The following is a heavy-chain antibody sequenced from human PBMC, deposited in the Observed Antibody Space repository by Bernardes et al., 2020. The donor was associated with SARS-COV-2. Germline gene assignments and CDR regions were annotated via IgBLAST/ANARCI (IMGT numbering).Heavy chain of an antibody. CDR2: IIPILGIA. V-gene: IGHV1-69*02. D-gene: IGHD6-13*01. CDR3: ARVAAPGIAAAINWFDP. CDR1: GGTFSSYT. J-gene: IGHJ5*02. Sequence: SVKVSCKASGGTFSSYTISWVRQAPGQGLEWMGRIIPILGIANYAQQFPGRVTITADKSTSTAYMELSSLRSEDTAVYYCARVAAPGIAAAINWFDPWGQGTLVTVSS.